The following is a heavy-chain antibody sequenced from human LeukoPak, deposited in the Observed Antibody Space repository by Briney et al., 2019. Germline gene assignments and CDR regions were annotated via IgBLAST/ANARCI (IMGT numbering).Heavy chain of an antibody. CDR1: GASISNYY. Sequence: SETLSLTCTVSGASISNYYWSWIRQPPGKGLEWIGYIYYSGSTNFNPSLKSRVTISVDTSKNQFSLSLSSVTAADTAVYYCARDRGPDCSGGSGWDYWGQGTLVTVSS. J-gene: IGHJ4*02. V-gene: IGHV4-59*01. CDR3: ARDRGPDCSGGSGWDY. D-gene: IGHD2-15*01. CDR2: IYYSGST.